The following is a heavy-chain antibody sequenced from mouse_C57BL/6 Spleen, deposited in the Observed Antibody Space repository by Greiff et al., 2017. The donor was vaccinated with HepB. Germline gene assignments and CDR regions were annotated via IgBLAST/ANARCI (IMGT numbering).Heavy chain of an antibody. J-gene: IGHJ1*03. CDR2: IDPSDSYT. CDR3: ARSYSNPWYFDV. V-gene: IGHV1-69*01. Sequence: VQLQQSGAELVMPGASVKLSCKASGYTFTSYWMHWVKQRPGQGLEWIGEIDPSDSYTNYNQKFKGKSTLTVDKSSSTAYMQLSSLTSEDSAVYYCARSYSNPWYFDVWGTGTTVTVSS. D-gene: IGHD2-5*01. CDR1: GYTFTSYW.